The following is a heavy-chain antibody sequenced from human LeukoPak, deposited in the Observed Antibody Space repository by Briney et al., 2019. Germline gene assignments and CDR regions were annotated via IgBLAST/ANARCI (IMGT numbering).Heavy chain of an antibody. D-gene: IGHD2/OR15-2a*01. CDR2: ISSSSSYI. J-gene: IGHJ6*03. V-gene: IGHV3-21*01. Sequence: PGGSLRLSCAASGFTFSSYSMNWVRQAPGKGLEGVSSISSSSSYIYYADSVKGRFTISRDNAKNSLYLQMNSLRAEDTAVYYCARDYGLWDYYMDVWGKGTTVTVSS. CDR1: GFTFSSYS. CDR3: ARDYGLWDYYMDV.